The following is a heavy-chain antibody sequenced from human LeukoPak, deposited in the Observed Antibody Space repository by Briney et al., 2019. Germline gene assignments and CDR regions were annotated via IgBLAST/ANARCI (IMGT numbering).Heavy chain of an antibody. CDR1: GGSISSSSYY. CDR3: ARGGYYYFGMDV. J-gene: IGHJ6*02. V-gene: IGHV4-39*07. CDR2: IYYSGST. Sequence: SETLSLTCTVSGGSISSSSYYWGWIRQPPGKGLEWIGSIYYSGSTYYNPSLKSRVTISVDTSKNQFSLNLSSVTAADTAVYYCARGGYYYFGMDVWGQGTTVTVSS.